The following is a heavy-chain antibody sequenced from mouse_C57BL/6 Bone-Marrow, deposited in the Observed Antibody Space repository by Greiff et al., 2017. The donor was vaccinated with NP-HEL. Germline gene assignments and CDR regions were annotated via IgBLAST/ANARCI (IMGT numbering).Heavy chain of an antibody. D-gene: IGHD2-5*01. CDR3: ARGYYSNLAWFAY. CDR1: GFTFSSYA. V-gene: IGHV5-4*01. CDR2: ISDGGSYT. Sequence: VPLVESGGGLVKPGGSLKLSCAASGFTFSSYAMSWVRQTPEKRLEWVATISDGGSYTYYPDNVKGRFTISRDNAKNNLYLQMSHLKSEDTAMYYCARGYYSNLAWFAYWGQGTLVTVSA. J-gene: IGHJ3*01.